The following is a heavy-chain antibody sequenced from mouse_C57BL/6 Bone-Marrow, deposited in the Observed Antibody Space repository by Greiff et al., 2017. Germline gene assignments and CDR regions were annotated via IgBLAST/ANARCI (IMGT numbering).Heavy chain of an antibody. CDR2: IDPSASYT. J-gene: IGHJ1*03. CDR1: GYTFTSYW. CDR3: ARGGSSYPWYFDV. Sequence: QVQLQQPGAELVMPGASVKLSCKASGYTFTSYWMHWVKQRPGQGLEWIGEIDPSASYTNYNQKFKGKSTLTVDKSSSTAYMQLSSLTSEDSAVYYCARGGSSYPWYFDVWGTGTTVTVSS. D-gene: IGHD1-1*01. V-gene: IGHV1-69*01.